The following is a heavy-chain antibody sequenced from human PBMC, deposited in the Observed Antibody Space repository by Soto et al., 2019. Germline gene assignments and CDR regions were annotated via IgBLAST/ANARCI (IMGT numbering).Heavy chain of an antibody. Sequence: QVQLVQSGAEVKKPGSSVKVSCKASGGTFSSYTISWVRQAPGQGLEWMGRIIPILGIANYAQKFQGRVTITADKTTSTGDMELSSLRSEDTAVYYWARDRGDGYSSYWGQGTLVTVSS. D-gene: IGHD3-10*01. J-gene: IGHJ4*02. CDR1: GGTFSSYT. CDR2: IIPILGIA. CDR3: ARDRGDGYSSY. V-gene: IGHV1-69*08.